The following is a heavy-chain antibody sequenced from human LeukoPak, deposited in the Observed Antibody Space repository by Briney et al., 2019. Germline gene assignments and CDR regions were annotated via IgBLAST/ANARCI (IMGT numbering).Heavy chain of an antibody. Sequence: ESGPTLVKPSETLSLTCTVSGGSIRSYYWSWIRQPPGKGLEWIGYIDYSGRTNYNPSLKSRVTMSVDTAKNQFSLKLNSVTAADTAVYYCARNYDDSGWAFDIWGQGTMVTVS. V-gene: IGHV4-59*01. J-gene: IGHJ3*02. D-gene: IGHD3-22*01. CDR3: ARNYDDSGWAFDI. CDR1: GGSIRSYY. CDR2: IDYSGRT.